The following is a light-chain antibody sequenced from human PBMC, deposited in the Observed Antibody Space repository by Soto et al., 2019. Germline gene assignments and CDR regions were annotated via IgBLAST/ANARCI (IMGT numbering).Light chain of an antibody. V-gene: IGKV1-27*01. CDR1: QGFNNY. CDR3: QKYGSVPV. Sequence: DIPMTQSPSSLSASVGVRVTITCRASQGFNNYVAWYQQKLGKPPKLLINAASTLQSWVPSRFSGSGSGTDFTLTINILKPEDVATYSYQKYGSVPVFGSRTKV. CDR2: AAS. J-gene: IGKJ3*01.